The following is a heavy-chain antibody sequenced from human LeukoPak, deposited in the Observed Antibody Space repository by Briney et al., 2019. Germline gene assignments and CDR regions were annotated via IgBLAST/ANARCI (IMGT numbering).Heavy chain of an antibody. CDR3: AKLSDPVLYYFDY. J-gene: IGHJ4*02. CDR1: GVTFGSYG. Sequence: PGGSLRLSCAASGVTFGSYGMHWVRLAPGKGLEWVAVISYDGSNKYYADSVKGRFTISRDNSKNTLYLQMNSLRAEDTAVYYCAKLSDPVLYYFDYWGQGTLVTVSS. V-gene: IGHV3-30*18. CDR2: ISYDGSNK.